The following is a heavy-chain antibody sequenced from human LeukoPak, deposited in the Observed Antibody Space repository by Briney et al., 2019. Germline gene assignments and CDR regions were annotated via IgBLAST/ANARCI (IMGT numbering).Heavy chain of an antibody. V-gene: IGHV4-4*07. J-gene: IGHJ4*02. Sequence: SETLSLTCTVSGGSISGYFWAWIRRPAGKGLEWIGRIYSSGSTNYNPSLKSRVTISVDTSKNQFSLKLSSVTAADTAVYYCATTIYDSSGSIFDYWGQGTLVTVSS. CDR2: IYSSGST. D-gene: IGHD3-22*01. CDR3: ATTIYDSSGSIFDY. CDR1: GGSISGYF.